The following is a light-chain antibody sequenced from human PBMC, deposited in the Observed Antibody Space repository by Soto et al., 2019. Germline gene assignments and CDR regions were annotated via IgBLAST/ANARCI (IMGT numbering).Light chain of an antibody. CDR1: QSISGN. V-gene: IGKV3-15*01. CDR3: QQYNSWPRT. Sequence: ETVMTQSPATLSVSPGDRATLSCRASQSISGNLAWYQQKPGQAPRLLIYGASTRATDIPGRFSGSGSGTEFTLTISSLQSEDFAVYYCQQYNSWPRTFGQGTKVEIK. J-gene: IGKJ1*01. CDR2: GAS.